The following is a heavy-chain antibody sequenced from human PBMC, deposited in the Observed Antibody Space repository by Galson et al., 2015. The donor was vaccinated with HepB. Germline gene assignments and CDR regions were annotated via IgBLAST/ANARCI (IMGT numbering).Heavy chain of an antibody. CDR1: GYTFTNYG. J-gene: IGHJ5*02. Sequence: SVKVSCKASGYTFTNYGISWVRQAPGQGLEWMGWISAYNGNTNYAQKPQGRVTMTRDTSTNTVYMELSSLKTEDTAVYYCASDGRGYSGYDKREGWFDPWGQGTLVTVSS. D-gene: IGHD5-12*01. V-gene: IGHV1-18*01. CDR3: ASDGRGYSGYDKREGWFDP. CDR2: ISAYNGNT.